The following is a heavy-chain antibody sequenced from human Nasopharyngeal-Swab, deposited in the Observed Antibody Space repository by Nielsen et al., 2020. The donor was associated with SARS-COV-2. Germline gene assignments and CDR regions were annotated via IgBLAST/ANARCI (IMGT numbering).Heavy chain of an antibody. CDR1: GYTFTSNF. CDR2: ISPKTGAP. J-gene: IGHJ4*02. Sequence: ASVKVSCKASGYTFTSNFLNWVRQAPGQGLGKIGWISPKTGAPTYAQAFTGRFVISLDTSVSTTYLQISSLKADDTAVYYCARENQEYANIWIDYWGQGTQVTVSS. D-gene: IGHD1-1*01. V-gene: IGHV7-4-1*02. CDR3: ARENQEYANIWIDY.